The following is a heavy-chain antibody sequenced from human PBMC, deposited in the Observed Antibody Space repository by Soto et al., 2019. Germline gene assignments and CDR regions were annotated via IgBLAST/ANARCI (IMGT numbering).Heavy chain of an antibody. CDR2: ITGSGGST. CDR3: AKGFGEFTEHFLDY. J-gene: IGHJ4*02. Sequence: EVQLLESGGGLVQPGGSLTLSCAASEFTFSNYAMSWVRQVPGKGLEWVSSITGSGGSTYYADSVKGRFTISRDNSKNTLYLQMNSLRAEDTAVYYCAKGFGEFTEHFLDYWGQGTLVTVSS. CDR1: EFTFSNYA. D-gene: IGHD3-10*01. V-gene: IGHV3-23*01.